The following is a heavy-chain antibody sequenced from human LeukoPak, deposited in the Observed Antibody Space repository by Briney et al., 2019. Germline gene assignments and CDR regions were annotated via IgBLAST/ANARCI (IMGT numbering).Heavy chain of an antibody. CDR2: INPNSGGT. D-gene: IGHD1-26*01. J-gene: IGHJ6*03. Sequence: ASVKVSCKASGYTFTGYYMHWVRQAPGQGLEWMGWINPNSGGTNYAQKFQGRVTMTRDTSISTAYMELSRLRSDDTAVYYCARGGNLLTHYYYYMDVWGKGTTVTVSS. V-gene: IGHV1-2*02. CDR1: GYTFTGYY. CDR3: ARGGNLLTHYYYYMDV.